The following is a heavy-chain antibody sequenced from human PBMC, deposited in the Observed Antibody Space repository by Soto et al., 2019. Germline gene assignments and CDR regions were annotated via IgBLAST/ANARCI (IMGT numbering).Heavy chain of an antibody. CDR3: ARVIAAAADFDY. V-gene: IGHV4-30-4*01. D-gene: IGHD6-13*01. CDR2: VYYSGST. CDR1: GVSISSGDYY. Sequence: SETLSLTCTVSGVSISSGDYYWSWIRQPPGKGLEWIGYVYYSGSTYYNPSLKSRVTISVDTSKNQFSLKLSSVTAADTAVYYCARVIAAAADFDYWGQGTLVTVS. J-gene: IGHJ4*02.